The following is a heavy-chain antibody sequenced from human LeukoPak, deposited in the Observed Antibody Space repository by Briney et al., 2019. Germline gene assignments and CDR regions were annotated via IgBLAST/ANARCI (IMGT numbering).Heavy chain of an antibody. J-gene: IGHJ3*01. CDR3: AKDVPYGSGYTAFDF. V-gene: IGHV3-9*01. Sequence: GGSLRLSCAASGFTFDDYAMHWLRQAPGKGLEWVSGIGWNSGSIGYADSVKGRFTISRDNAKNSLYLQMNSLRAEDTALYYCAKDVPYGSGYTAFDFWGQGTMVTVSS. D-gene: IGHD3-10*01. CDR2: IGWNSGSI. CDR1: GFTFDDYA.